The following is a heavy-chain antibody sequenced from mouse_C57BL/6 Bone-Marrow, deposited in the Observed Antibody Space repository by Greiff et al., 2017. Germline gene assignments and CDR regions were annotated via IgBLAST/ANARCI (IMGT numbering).Heavy chain of an antibody. D-gene: IGHD1-1*01. CDR3: ARTGCGSREYYAMDN. J-gene: IGHJ4*01. V-gene: IGHV2-2*01. CDR1: GFSLTSYG. CDR2: IWSGGST. Sequence: QVHVQQSGPGLVQPSQSLSITCTVSGFSLTSYGVLWVSQSPGKGLEWPGVIWSGGSTDYNAAFISRLSISKDNSTSQVFFKKNGRQADDTAIYYWARTGCGSREYYAMDNWGQGTSVTVST.